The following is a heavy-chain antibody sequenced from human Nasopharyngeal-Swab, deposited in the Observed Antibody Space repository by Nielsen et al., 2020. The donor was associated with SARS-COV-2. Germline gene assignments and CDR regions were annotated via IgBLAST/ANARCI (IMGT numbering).Heavy chain of an antibody. J-gene: IGHJ6*03. CDR1: GYTFTSYY. CDR2: IIPIFGTA. Sequence: SVKVSCKASGYTFTSYYMHWVRQAPGQGLEWMGGIIPIFGTANYAQKFQGRVTITADESTSTAYMELSSLRSEDTAVYYCARLPYGDYEVGSYYYYYMDVWGKGTTVTVSS. D-gene: IGHD4-17*01. V-gene: IGHV1-69*13. CDR3: ARLPYGDYEVGSYYYYYMDV.